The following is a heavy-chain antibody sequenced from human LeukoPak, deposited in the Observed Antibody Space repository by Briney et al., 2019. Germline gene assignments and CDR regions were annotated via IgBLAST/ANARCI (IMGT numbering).Heavy chain of an antibody. CDR3: ARGVGSSWPGWFDP. CDR2: ISHSGRTI. J-gene: IGHJ5*02. D-gene: IGHD6-13*01. CDR1: GFTFSNYE. V-gene: IGHV3-48*03. Sequence: PGGSLRLSCAASGFTFSNYELNWVSQAPGKGLEWVSYISHSGRTIYYADSVKGRFTISRDNAKNSLYLQMNSLRAEDTAVYYCARGVGSSWPGWFDPWGQGTLVTVSS.